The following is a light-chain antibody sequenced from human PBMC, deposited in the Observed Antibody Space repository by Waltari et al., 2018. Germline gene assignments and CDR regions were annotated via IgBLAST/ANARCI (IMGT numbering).Light chain of an antibody. V-gene: IGLV1-47*01. Sequence: QSVLTQPPSASGTPGQRVTISCSGSRSNIGSNYVYWYQQLPGTAPKLLIYRNNQRPSGVPDRFSGSKSGTPAPLAIGGLRSGDEADYYCAAWDDSLSGRVFGGGTKVTVL. CDR2: RNN. CDR1: RSNIGSNY. J-gene: IGLJ3*02. CDR3: AAWDDSLSGRV.